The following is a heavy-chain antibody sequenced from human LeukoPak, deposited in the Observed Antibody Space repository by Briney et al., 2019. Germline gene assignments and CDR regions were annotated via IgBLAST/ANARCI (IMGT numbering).Heavy chain of an antibody. V-gene: IGHV4-30-4*01. CDR1: GGSISSGDYH. CDR2: IYYSGST. CDR3: ARGYYYGSVNYGMDV. J-gene: IGHJ6*04. D-gene: IGHD3-10*01. Sequence: SETLSLTCTVSGGSISSGDYHWSWTRQPPGKGLEWIGYIYYSGSTYYNPSLKSRVTISVDTSKNQFSLKLSSVTAADTAVYYCARGYYYGSVNYGMDVWGKGTTVTVSS.